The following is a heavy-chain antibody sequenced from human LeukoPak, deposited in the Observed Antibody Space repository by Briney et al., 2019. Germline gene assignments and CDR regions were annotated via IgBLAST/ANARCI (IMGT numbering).Heavy chain of an antibody. CDR1: GGSISSYY. CDR3: ARGKRYYYGSGSYYRWFDP. CDR2: IYYSGST. J-gene: IGHJ5*02. V-gene: IGHV4-59*12. Sequence: SETLSLTCTVSGGSISSYYWSWIRQPPGKGLEWIGYIYYSGSTNYNPSLKSRVTISVDTSKNQFSLKLSSVTAADTAVYYCARGKRYYYGSGSYYRWFDPWGQGTLVTVSS. D-gene: IGHD3-10*01.